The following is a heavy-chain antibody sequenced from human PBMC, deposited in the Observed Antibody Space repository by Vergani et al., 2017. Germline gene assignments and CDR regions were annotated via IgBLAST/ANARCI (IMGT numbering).Heavy chain of an antibody. V-gene: IGHV3-21*01. CDR2: ISSSSSYI. D-gene: IGHD6-13*01. J-gene: IGHJ6*03. Sequence: EVQLVESGGGLVKPGGSLRLSCAASGFTFSSYSMNWVRQAPGKGLEWVSSISSSSSYIYYADSVKGRFTISRDNAKNSLYLQMNSLRAEDTAVFYCARAAQQLVNSPYDDMDVWGKGTTVTVSS. CDR1: GFTFSSYS. CDR3: ARAAQQLVNSPYDDMDV.